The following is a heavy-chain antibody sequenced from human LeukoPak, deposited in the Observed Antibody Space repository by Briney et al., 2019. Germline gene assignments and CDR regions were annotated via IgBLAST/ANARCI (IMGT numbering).Heavy chain of an antibody. CDR1: GGSISSSSYY. CDR3: ARDLYYDFWSGYYTGIRFDY. J-gene: IGHJ4*02. CDR2: IYYSGST. Sequence: SETLSLTCTVSGGSISSSSYYWGWIRQPPGKGLEWIGSIYYSGSTYYNPSLKSRVTISVGTSKNQFSLKLSSVTAADTAVYYCARDLYYDFWSGYYTGIRFDYWGQGTLVTVSS. D-gene: IGHD3-3*01. V-gene: IGHV4-39*07.